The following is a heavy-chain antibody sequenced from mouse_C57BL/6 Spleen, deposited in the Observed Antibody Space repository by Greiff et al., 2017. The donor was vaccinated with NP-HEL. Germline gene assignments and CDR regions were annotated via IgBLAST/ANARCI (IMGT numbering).Heavy chain of an antibody. Sequence: EVQLQESGPELVKPGASVKISCKASGYSFIDYNMNWVKQSNGKSLEWIGVINPNYGTTSYNQKFKGKATLTVDQSSSTAYMQLNSLTSEDSAVYYCAREGYYSNYVGYFDYWGQGTTLTVSS. D-gene: IGHD2-5*01. CDR3: AREGYYSNYVGYFDY. V-gene: IGHV1-39*01. CDR1: GYSFIDYN. J-gene: IGHJ2*01. CDR2: INPNYGTT.